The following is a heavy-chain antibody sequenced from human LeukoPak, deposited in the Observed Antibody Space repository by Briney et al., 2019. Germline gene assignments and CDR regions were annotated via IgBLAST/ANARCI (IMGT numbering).Heavy chain of an antibody. CDR3: ARGGYGSIDY. CDR2: INSDGSST. CDR1: GFTFSRLW. D-gene: IGHD4-17*01. J-gene: IGHJ4*02. V-gene: IGHV3-74*03. Sequence: GGSLRLSCAASGFTFSRLWMHWVRQAPGKGLVWVSYINSDGSSTMYADSVKGRFTISRDNAKNTVYLQMNSLRAEDTAVYYCARGGYGSIDYWGQGTLVTVSS.